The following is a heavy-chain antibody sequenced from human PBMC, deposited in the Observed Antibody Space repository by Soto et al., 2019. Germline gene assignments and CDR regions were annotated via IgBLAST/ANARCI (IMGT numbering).Heavy chain of an antibody. V-gene: IGHV1-46*01. J-gene: IGHJ4*02. D-gene: IGHD5-12*01. CDR1: GYTFTDYY. CDR3: ATRYSGYDFLYFDY. Sequence: ASVKVSCKASGYTFTDYYIHWVLQAPGQGLEWMGIINPASGSTSYAQKFQGRVTMTTDTSTSTAYMELGSLRSDDTAVYYCATRYSGYDFLYFDYWGQGTLVTVST. CDR2: INPASGST.